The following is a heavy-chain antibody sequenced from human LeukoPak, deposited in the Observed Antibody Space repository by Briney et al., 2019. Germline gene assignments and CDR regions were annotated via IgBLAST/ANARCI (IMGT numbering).Heavy chain of an antibody. D-gene: IGHD3-3*01. J-gene: IGHJ5*02. V-gene: IGHV3-23*01. CDR3: ARVFGVAIFWFDP. CDR1: GFTFSSYA. CDR2: ISGSGGST. Sequence: GGSLRLSCAASGFTFSSYAMSWVRQAPGKGLEWVSAISGSGGSTYYADSVKGRFTISRDNAKNSLYLQMNSLRAEDTAVYYCARVFGVAIFWFDPWGQGTLVTVSS.